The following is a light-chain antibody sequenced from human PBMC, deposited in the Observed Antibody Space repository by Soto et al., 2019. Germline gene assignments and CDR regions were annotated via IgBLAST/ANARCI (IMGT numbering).Light chain of an antibody. CDR2: GNS. J-gene: IGLJ1*01. CDR3: QFFGGRMRAYM. Sequence: QSVPTQPPSVSGAPGQSVTISCPGSSSNIGAAYAAHWYQQLPETAPKLHIHGNSKRPSGDPARISGSKAGTSAPLAITRFLAVDEADHYCQFFGGRMRAYMFGSWTKVTV. V-gene: IGLV1-40*01. CDR1: SSNIGAAYA.